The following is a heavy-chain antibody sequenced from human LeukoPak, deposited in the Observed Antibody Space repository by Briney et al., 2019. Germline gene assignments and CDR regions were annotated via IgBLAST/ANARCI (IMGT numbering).Heavy chain of an antibody. CDR2: ISSSGSTI. Sequence: GGSLRLSCAASGFTFSSYEMNWVRQAPGKGLEWVSYISSSGSTIYYADSVKGRFTISRDNAKNSLYLQMNSLRAEDTAVYYCARDFTYYYDTSYFDYWGQGTLVTVSS. V-gene: IGHV3-48*03. CDR1: GFTFSSYE. J-gene: IGHJ4*02. CDR3: ARDFTYYYDTSYFDY. D-gene: IGHD3-22*01.